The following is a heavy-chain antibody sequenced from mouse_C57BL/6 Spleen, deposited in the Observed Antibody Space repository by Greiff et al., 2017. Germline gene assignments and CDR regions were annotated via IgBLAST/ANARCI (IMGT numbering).Heavy chain of an antibody. CDR1: GYTFSSYW. CDR2: IYPGDGDT. Sequence: VQLQQSGAELVKPGASVKMSCKASGYTFSSYWMNWVKQRPGKGLEWIGKIYPGDGDTNYNGKFKGKATLTTDKSSSTAYMQLSSLTAEDAAVCFFARNWYCDVGGTGTTVTVSS. J-gene: IGHJ1*03. CDR3: ARNWYCDV. V-gene: IGHV1-80*01.